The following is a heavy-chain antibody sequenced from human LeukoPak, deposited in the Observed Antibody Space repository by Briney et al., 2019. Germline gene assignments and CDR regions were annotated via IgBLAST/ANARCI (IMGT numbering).Heavy chain of an antibody. CDR1: GFSFSTYA. V-gene: IGHV3-23*01. J-gene: IGHJ4*02. Sequence: GGSLRLSCAGSGFSFSTYAMSWVRQAPGKGLEWVSAISGSGGSTYYADSVKGRFTISRDNSKNTLYLQMNSLRAEDTAVYYCAKVLGIAAAGTVDYWGQGTLVTVSS. CDR3: AKVLGIAAAGTVDY. CDR2: ISGSGGST. D-gene: IGHD6-13*01.